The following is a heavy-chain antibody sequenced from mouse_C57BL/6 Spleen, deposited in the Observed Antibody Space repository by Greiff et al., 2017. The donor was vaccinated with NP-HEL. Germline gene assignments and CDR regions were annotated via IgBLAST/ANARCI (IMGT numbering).Heavy chain of an antibody. CDR1: GYTFTSYG. CDR2: IYPRSGNT. J-gene: IGHJ2*01. V-gene: IGHV1-81*01. CDR3: ARKENGNYYFDY. Sequence: ESGAELARPGASVKLSCKASGYTFTSYGISWVKQRTGQGLEWIGEIYPRSGNTYYNEKFKGKATLTADKSSSTAYMELRSLTSEDSAVYFCARKENGNYYFDYWGQGTTLTVSS. D-gene: IGHD2-1*01.